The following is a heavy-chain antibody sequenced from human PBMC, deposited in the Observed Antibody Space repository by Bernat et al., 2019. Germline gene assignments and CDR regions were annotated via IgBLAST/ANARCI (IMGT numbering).Heavy chain of an antibody. D-gene: IGHD1-1*01. J-gene: IGHJ4*02. Sequence: EVQLVESGGGLVKPGGSLRLSCAASGFNFNSAWMSWVRQAPGKGLEWIARLKRTTDGGTVDYAAPVKGRFIISTDDSKSTLFLQMNSLRIDDTAVYYCAADVPRPLAQIDFWGQGTLVTVSS. CDR2: LKRTTDGGTV. CDR3: AADVPRPLAQIDF. V-gene: IGHV3-15*01. CDR1: GFNFNSAW.